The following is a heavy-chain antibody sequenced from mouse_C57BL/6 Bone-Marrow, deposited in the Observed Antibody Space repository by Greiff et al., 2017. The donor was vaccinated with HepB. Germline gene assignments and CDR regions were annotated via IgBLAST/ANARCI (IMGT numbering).Heavy chain of an antibody. CDR1: GFTFSDAW. D-gene: IGHD2-1*01. Sequence: EVKLEESGGGLVQPGGSMKLSCAASGFTFSDAWMDWVRQSPEKGLEWVAEIRNKANNHATYYAESVKGRFTISRDDSKSSVYLQMNSLRAEDTGIYYCTRPGIYYGTFYWYFDVWGTGTTVTVSS. J-gene: IGHJ1*03. CDR2: IRNKANNHAT. V-gene: IGHV6-6*01. CDR3: TRPGIYYGTFYWYFDV.